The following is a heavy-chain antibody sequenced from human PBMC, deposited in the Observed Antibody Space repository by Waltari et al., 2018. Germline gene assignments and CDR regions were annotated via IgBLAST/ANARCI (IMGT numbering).Heavy chain of an antibody. CDR3: ARVVPRAANDY. CDR2: IYHTGDT. Sequence: QVPLPASRPGLVKPSGTLSLTCTVSGYSIKNNYYWGWIRQPPGEGLEWIGTIYHTGDTYYNPSLKSRVIISVDTSKNQFSLRLSSVTAADTAVYYCARVVPRAANDYWGQGTLVTVSS. V-gene: IGHV4-38-2*02. D-gene: IGHD3-10*01. CDR1: GYSIKNNYY. J-gene: IGHJ4*02.